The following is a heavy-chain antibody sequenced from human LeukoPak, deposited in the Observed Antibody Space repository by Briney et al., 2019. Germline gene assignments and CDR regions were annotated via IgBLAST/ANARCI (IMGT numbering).Heavy chain of an antibody. CDR1: GGSFSGYY. J-gene: IGHJ3*02. V-gene: IGHV4-34*01. D-gene: IGHD3-10*01. CDR2: INHSGST. Sequence: SETLSLTCAVYGGSFSGYYWSWIRQPPGKGLEWIGEINHSGSTNYNPSLKSRVTISVDTSKNQFSLKLSFVTAADTAMYYCARSNYHNSGSHTVFDAFDIWGQGTRVTVSS. CDR3: ARSNYHNSGSHTVFDAFDI.